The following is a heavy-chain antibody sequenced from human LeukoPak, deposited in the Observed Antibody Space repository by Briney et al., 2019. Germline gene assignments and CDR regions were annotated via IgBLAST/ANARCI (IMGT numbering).Heavy chain of an antibody. V-gene: IGHV3-48*03. J-gene: IGHJ4*02. CDR3: ATLQDY. D-gene: IGHD4-11*01. Sequence: SLKISCAASGGTFSSYEMNWVRRAPGKGLEWVSYISSSGSTIYYADSVKGRFTISRDNAKNSLYLQMNSLSAADTAVYYCATLQDYWGQGTLVTVSS. CDR2: ISSSGSTI. CDR1: GGTFSSYE.